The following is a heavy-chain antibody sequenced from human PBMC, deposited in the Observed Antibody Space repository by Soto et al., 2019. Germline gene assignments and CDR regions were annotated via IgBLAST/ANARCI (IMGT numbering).Heavy chain of an antibody. CDR3: TTDVIVATTTAHLDP. CDR2: IKSKTDGGTT. D-gene: IGHD5-12*01. J-gene: IGHJ5*02. V-gene: IGHV3-15*01. Sequence: PGGSLRLSCAASGFTFSNAWMSWVRQAPGKGLEWVGRIKSKTDGGTTDYAAPVKGRFTISRDDSKNTLYLQMNSLKTEDTAVYYCTTDVIVATTTAHLDPWGQGTLVTVSS. CDR1: GFTFSNAW.